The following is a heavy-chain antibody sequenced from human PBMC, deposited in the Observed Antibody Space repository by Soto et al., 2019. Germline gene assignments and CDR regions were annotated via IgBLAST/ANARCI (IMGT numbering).Heavy chain of an antibody. CDR1: GGSFSIYS. J-gene: IGHJ4*02. Sequence: QVQLVQSGAEVKKSGSSVKVSCKASGGSFSIYSITWVRQAPGQGLEWMGGSIPFFGTTKYAQKFQGRVTITADESTNTAYMELNSLTSDDTAVYDCAREAGLQLVDYWGQGTLVTVSS. V-gene: IGHV1-69*12. D-gene: IGHD6-13*01. CDR2: SIPFFGTT. CDR3: AREAGLQLVDY.